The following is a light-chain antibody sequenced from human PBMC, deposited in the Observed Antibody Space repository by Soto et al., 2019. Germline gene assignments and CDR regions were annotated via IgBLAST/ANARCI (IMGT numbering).Light chain of an antibody. J-gene: IGKJ1*01. CDR1: QGISSY. V-gene: IGKV1-9*01. Sequence: DIQMTQSPSTLSASVGDRVTITCRASQGISSYLAWYQQKPGKAPKLLTYAASTLQSGVPSRFSGSGSGPEFTLTISSLQPDDFGTYYCQQYNSFAWTFGQGTKVDIK. CDR3: QQYNSFAWT. CDR2: AAS.